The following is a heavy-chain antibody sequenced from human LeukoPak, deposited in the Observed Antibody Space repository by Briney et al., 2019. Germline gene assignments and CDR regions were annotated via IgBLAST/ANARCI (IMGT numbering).Heavy chain of an antibody. CDR2: ISYDGSNK. CDR3: AKDLLGGDSGSYYEVGELGMDV. V-gene: IGHV3-30*18. J-gene: IGHJ6*02. Sequence: GGSLRLSCAVSGFTFSSYGMHWVRQAPGKGLEWVAVISYDGSNKYYADSVKGRFTISRDKSKDTLYLQMNSLRAEDTAVYYCAKDLLGGDSGSYYEVGELGMDVWGQGTTVTVSS. D-gene: IGHD1-26*01. CDR1: GFTFSSYG.